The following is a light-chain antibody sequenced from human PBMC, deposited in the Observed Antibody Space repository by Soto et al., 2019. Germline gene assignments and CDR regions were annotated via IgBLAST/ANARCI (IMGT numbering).Light chain of an antibody. CDR1: NSDVGAYNY. J-gene: IGLJ1*01. CDR3: SSYTTSRSYV. V-gene: IGLV2-14*01. CDR2: DVS. Sequence: QSALTQPASVSGSPGQSITISCTGTNSDVGAYNYVSWHRQHPGKAPKLMIYDVSNRPSGISNRFSGSKSGNTASLTISGLQAEDEADYYCSSYTTSRSYVFGAGTKVIVL.